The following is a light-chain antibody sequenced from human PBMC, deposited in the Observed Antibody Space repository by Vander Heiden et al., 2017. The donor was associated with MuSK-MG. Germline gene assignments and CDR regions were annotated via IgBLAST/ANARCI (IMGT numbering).Light chain of an antibody. CDR1: QSLLRSNGNNV. J-gene: IGKJ5*01. CDR3: RQTLQTPIT. V-gene: IGKV2-28*01. CDR2: LAS. Sequence: DIVMTQSPLSLPVTPGEPASISCRSSQSLLRSNGNNVLAWYLQKAGQSPQLLIYLASSRGYGVPARFSGSGSGTDFTLKISRVEADDVGVYYCRQTLQTPITFGQGTRLEIK.